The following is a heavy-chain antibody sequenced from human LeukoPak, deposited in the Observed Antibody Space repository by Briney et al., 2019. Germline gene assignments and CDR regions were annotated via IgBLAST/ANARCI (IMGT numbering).Heavy chain of an antibody. CDR2: IRYDGSNK. CDR1: GFTFSSYG. J-gene: IGHJ4*02. CDR3: AKDRTRLLWFGEYYFDY. Sequence: GGSLRLSCAASGFTFSSYGMHWVRQAPGKGLEWVAFIRYDGSNKYYADSVKGRFTISRDNSKNTLYLQMNSLRAEDTAVYYCAKDRTRLLWFGEYYFDYWGQGTLVTVSS. V-gene: IGHV3-30*02. D-gene: IGHD3-10*01.